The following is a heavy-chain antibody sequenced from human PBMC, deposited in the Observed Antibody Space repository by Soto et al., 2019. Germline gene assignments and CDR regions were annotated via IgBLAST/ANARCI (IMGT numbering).Heavy chain of an antibody. V-gene: IGHV3-21*01. CDR1: ECNCINYT. CDR3: ARDILSWGAYSDS. D-gene: IGHD3-16*01. J-gene: IGHJ4*02. CDR2: ISSGSSYI. Sequence: GGSLSLSYAASECNCINYTMNWVRQAPGKGLEWISSISSGSSYIYYAGSVKGRFTISRDNAKNSLFLQMNSLRADDTAVYYCARDILSWGAYSDSWVQGTKVTVSS.